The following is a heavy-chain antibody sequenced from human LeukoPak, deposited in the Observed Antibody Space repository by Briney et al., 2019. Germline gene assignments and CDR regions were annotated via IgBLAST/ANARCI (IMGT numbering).Heavy chain of an antibody. CDR3: AKAAYYYDSSGYYPFDY. CDR1: GFTFDDYA. CDR2: ISWNSGSI. Sequence: PGRSLRLSCAASGFTFDDYAMHWVRQAPGKGLEWVSGISWNSGSIGYADSVKGRFTISRDNAKNSLYLQMNSLRAEDTALYYCAKAAYYYDSSGYYPFDYWGQGTLVTVSP. J-gene: IGHJ4*02. V-gene: IGHV3-9*01. D-gene: IGHD3-22*01.